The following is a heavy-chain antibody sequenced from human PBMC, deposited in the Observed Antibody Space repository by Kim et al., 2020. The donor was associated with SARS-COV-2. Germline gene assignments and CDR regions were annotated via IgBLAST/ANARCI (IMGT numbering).Heavy chain of an antibody. J-gene: IGHJ6*02. Sequence: GGSLRLSCAASGFTFSSYAMSWVRQAPGKGLEWVSAISGSGGSTYYADSVKGRFTISRDNSKNTLYLQMNSLRAEDTAVYYCAKGRYYYGSGSYYSAELDVWGQGTTVTVSS. CDR2: ISGSGGST. V-gene: IGHV3-23*01. CDR3: AKGRYYYGSGSYYSAELDV. CDR1: GFTFSSYA. D-gene: IGHD3-10*01.